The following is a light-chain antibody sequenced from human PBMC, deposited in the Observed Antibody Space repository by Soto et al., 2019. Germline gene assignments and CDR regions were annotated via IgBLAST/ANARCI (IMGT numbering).Light chain of an antibody. J-gene: IGLJ3*02. V-gene: IGLV2-14*01. CDR1: TNDIGSYNY. Sequence: QSALTQPASVSGSPGQSITLSCAGTTNDIGSYNYVSWFQQRPGEAPKLIIFEVTHRPSGISTRFSGSKSGNTASLTISDLQAEDEALYYCSSYKFSTTLRVFGGGTKLTVL. CDR3: SSYKFSTTLRV. CDR2: EVT.